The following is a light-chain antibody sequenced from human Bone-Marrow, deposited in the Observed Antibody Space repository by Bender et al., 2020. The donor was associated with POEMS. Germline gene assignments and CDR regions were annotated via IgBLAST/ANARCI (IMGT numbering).Light chain of an antibody. CDR2: DDS. V-gene: IGLV3-21*02. J-gene: IGLJ7*01. CDR1: DIGSNR. CDR3: QTADNIGSFVV. Sequence: SYVLTQPPSVSVAPGQTPRITCGGNDIGSNRVHWYQQRPGQAPVLVVHDDSDRPSGITERLSGSRSGNTATLTISRVEAGDEADYYCQTADNIGSFVVFGGGTQLTVL.